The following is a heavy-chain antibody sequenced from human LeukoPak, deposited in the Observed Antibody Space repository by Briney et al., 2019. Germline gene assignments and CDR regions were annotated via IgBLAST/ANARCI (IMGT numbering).Heavy chain of an antibody. J-gene: IGHJ4*02. CDR1: GFTIDSNY. Sequence: GGSLRLSCAASGFTIDSNYLSWVRQAPGKGLEWVANIKQDGSKKSYVDSVKGRFTISRDNAKNSLYLQMNSLRAEDTAIYYCTRVGYIDEGIDYWGQGTLVTVSS. CDR3: TRVGYIDEGIDY. CDR2: IKQDGSKK. V-gene: IGHV3-7*04. D-gene: IGHD5-24*01.